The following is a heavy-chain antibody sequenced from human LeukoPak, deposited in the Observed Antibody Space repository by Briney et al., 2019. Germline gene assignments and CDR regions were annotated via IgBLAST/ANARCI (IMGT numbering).Heavy chain of an antibody. CDR2: ISSSSSTI. D-gene: IGHD6-13*01. Sequence: GGSLRLSCAASGFTFSSYSMNWVRQAPGKGLEWVSYISSSSSTIYYADSVKGRFTISRDNAKNSLYLQMNSLRAEDTAVYYCARPTIAAAGTHYYYMDVWGKGTTVTVSS. CDR1: GFTFSSYS. V-gene: IGHV3-48*04. J-gene: IGHJ6*03. CDR3: ARPTIAAAGTHYYYMDV.